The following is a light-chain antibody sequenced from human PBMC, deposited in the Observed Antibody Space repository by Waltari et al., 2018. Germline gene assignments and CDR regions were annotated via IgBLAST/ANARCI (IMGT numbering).Light chain of an antibody. J-gene: IGKJ1*01. CDR2: WAS. Sequence: DIVMTQSQDSLAVSLGERATFNCKSSQTVLYSSNNKNYLSWYQQKPGQPPKLLIYWASTRQSGVPDRFSGSGSGTDFTLTISSLQTEDVAVYYCQQYYSTPWTFGQGTKVEIK. V-gene: IGKV4-1*01. CDR1: QTVLYSSNNKNY. CDR3: QQYYSTPWT.